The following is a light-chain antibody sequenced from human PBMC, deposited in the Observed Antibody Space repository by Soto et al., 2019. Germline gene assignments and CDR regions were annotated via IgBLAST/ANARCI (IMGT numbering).Light chain of an antibody. Sequence: DIQMTQSPSTLSASVGDRVTITCRASQSIGYWLACYQQKPGKAPKLLIYDASTLGSGVPSTFRASGSETEFTLAISSLQADDSATYYCQQYKSFSPYTFGQGTRLEIK. J-gene: IGKJ2*01. V-gene: IGKV1-5*01. CDR1: QSIGYW. CDR2: DAS. CDR3: QQYKSFSPYT.